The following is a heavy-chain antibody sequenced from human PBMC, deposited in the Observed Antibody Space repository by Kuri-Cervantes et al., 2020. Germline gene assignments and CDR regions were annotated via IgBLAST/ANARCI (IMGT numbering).Heavy chain of an antibody. J-gene: IGHJ4*02. D-gene: IGHD1-20*01. V-gene: IGHV3-11*01. CDR2: ISSGGGTV. Sequence: GESLKISCAASGFTFSDYYMTWIRQAPGKGLEWVSYISSGGGTVYYADSVKGRFTIYRDNSKNTLYLQMNSLRAEDTAVYYCAKVRRVNYYFDYWGQGTLVTVSS. CDR3: AKVRRVNYYFDY. CDR1: GFTFSDYY.